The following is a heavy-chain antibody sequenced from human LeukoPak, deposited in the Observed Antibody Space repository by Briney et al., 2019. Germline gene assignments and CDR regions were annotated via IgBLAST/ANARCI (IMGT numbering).Heavy chain of an antibody. CDR2: IYPGDSDT. CDR3: ARGGGGVAVAVLSGAFDI. Sequence: HGESLKISCKGSGYSFTSYWIGWVRQMPGKGLEWMGIIYPGDSDTRYSPSFQGQVTISADKSISTAYLQWSSLKASDTAMYYCARGGGGVAVAVLSGAFDIWGQGTMVTVSS. D-gene: IGHD6-19*01. J-gene: IGHJ3*02. CDR1: GYSFTSYW. V-gene: IGHV5-51*01.